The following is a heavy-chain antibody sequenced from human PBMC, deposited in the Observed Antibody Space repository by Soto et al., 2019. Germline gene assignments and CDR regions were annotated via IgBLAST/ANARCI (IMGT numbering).Heavy chain of an antibody. CDR1: GGTFSSYT. D-gene: IGHD2-2*02. Sequence: ASVKVSCKASGGTFSSYTISWVRQAPGQGLEWMGRIIPILGIANYAQKFQGRVTITADKSTSTAYMELSSLRSEDTAVYYCASLAQYCSSTSCYNDRGQGTLVTVSS. CDR2: IIPILGIA. J-gene: IGHJ4*02. CDR3: ASLAQYCSSTSCYND. V-gene: IGHV1-69*02.